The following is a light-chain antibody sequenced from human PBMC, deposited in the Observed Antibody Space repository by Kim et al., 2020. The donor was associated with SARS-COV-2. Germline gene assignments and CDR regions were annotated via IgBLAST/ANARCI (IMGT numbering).Light chain of an antibody. J-gene: IGKJ2*01. CDR1: QSVSSSY. CDR3: QKYGSSAYT. V-gene: IGKV3-20*01. Sequence: EIVLTQSPGTLSLSPGERATLSCRASQSVSSSYLAWYQQKPGQAPMLLISGASSRATGIPDRFSGSGSGTVFTLTISRLEPEDFAVYYCQKYGSSAYTFGQGTKLEI. CDR2: GAS.